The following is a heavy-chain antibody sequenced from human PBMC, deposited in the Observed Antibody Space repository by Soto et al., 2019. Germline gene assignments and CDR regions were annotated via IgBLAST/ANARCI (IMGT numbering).Heavy chain of an antibody. CDR2: MNPNSGNT. V-gene: IGHV1-8*01. CDR1: GYTFTSYD. J-gene: IGHJ4*02. Sequence: QVQLVQSGAEVKKPVASVKVSCKAAGYTFTSYDINWVRQATGQGFEWMGWMNPNSGNTGYAQKFQGRVTMTRDTSKSTAFMELSSLRSEDTAVYYCARGPRNWGVDYWGQGTLVTVSS. D-gene: IGHD7-27*01. CDR3: ARGPRNWGVDY.